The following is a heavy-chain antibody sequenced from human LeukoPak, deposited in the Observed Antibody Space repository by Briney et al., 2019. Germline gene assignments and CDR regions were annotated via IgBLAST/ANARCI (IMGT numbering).Heavy chain of an antibody. D-gene: IGHD3-22*01. V-gene: IGHV3-23*01. CDR3: AKGSSGYFFDL. CDR2: ISKDGGGT. J-gene: IGHJ4*02. Sequence: PGGSLRLSCAASGFIFNNYGLVWVRQAPGKGLEWVSAISKDGGGTNYADFVKGRFSVSRDNSKNTLFLQMNSLRAEDTALYYCAKGSSGYFFDLWGQGTLVTVSS. CDR1: GFIFNNYG.